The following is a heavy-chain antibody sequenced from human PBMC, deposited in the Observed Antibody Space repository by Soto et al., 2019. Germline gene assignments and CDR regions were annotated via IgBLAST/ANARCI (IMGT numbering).Heavy chain of an antibody. CDR1: GGSISNYY. Sequence: PSETLSLTCTVSGGSISNYYWNWIRQAPGKELEWIGCVYYSGSTNYNPSLKSRVTISVDPSKNQFSLKMTSVTAADAAVYFCARTLSGDTYGPLDSWGQGTLVTVSS. CDR2: VYYSGST. J-gene: IGHJ4*02. V-gene: IGHV4-59*08. CDR3: ARTLSGDTYGPLDS. D-gene: IGHD5-18*01.